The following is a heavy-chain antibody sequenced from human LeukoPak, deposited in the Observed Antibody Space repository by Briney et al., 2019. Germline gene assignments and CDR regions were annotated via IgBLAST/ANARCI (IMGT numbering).Heavy chain of an antibody. V-gene: IGHV4-4*08. CDR3: ARDRYCSGGSCYSGYYMDV. Sequence: SSETLSLTCTVSGGSISSYYWSWIRQPPGKGLEWIGYIYTSGSTNYNPSLKSRVTISVDTSKNQFSLKLSSVTAADTAVYYCARDRYCSGGSCYSGYYMDVWGKGTTVTISS. CDR2: IYTSGST. J-gene: IGHJ6*03. D-gene: IGHD2-15*01. CDR1: GGSISSYY.